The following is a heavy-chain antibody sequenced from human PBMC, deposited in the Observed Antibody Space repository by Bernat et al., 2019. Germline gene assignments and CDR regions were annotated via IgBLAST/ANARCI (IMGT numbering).Heavy chain of an antibody. V-gene: IGHV3-33*01. Sequence: QGQLVESGGGVVQPGRSLRLSCDASGFTFSSYGMHWVRQAPGKGLEWVAVIWYDGRNKDYIDSVKGRFTISRDNSKNTLYLQMNSLRAEDTAVYYCARNSMCSGKNDLDIWGQGTMVTVSS. D-gene: IGHD3-10*02. CDR1: GFTFSSYG. J-gene: IGHJ3*02. CDR2: IWYDGRNK. CDR3: ARNSMCSGKNDLDI.